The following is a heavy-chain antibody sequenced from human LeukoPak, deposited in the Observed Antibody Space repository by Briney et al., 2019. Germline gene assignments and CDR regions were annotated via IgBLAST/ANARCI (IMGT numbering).Heavy chain of an antibody. CDR3: AKDPAVTTAYYYYGMDV. V-gene: IGHV3-11*05. D-gene: IGHD4-17*01. CDR2: INPGSSNK. J-gene: IGHJ6*02. Sequence: PGGSLGLSCAASGFTFSDHYVDWVRQAPGEGLEWVSYINPGSSNKYYADSVKGRFTISRDNSKNTLYLQMNSLRAEDTAVYYCAKDPAVTTAYYYYGMDVWGQGTTVTVSS. CDR1: GFTFSDHY.